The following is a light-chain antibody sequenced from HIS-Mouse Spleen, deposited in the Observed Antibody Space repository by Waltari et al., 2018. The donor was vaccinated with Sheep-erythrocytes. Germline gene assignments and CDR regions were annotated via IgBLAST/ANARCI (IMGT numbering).Light chain of an antibody. CDR1: QSVSSSY. J-gene: IGKJ3*01. Sequence: EIVLTQSPGTLSLSPGERATLSCRASQSVSSSYLAWYQQKPGQAPRLLIYGASSMATGITDRFSGSGSGTDFTLTISRLEPEDFAVYYCQQLNSYPFTFGPGTKVDIK. CDR2: GAS. CDR3: QQLNSYPFT. V-gene: IGKV3-20*01.